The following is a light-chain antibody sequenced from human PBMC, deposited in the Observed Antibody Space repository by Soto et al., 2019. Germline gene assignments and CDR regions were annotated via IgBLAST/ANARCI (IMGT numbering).Light chain of an antibody. CDR3: QSYDSSLSGSV. V-gene: IGLV1-40*01. J-gene: IGLJ3*02. CDR1: SSNIGAGYD. CDR2: GNS. Sequence: QSVLTQPPSVSGAPGQRVTISCTGSSSNIGAGYDVHWYQQLPGTAPKLLIYGNSNRPSGFPDRFSGSKSGTSASLAITGLQAEDEADYYCQSYDSSLSGSVFGGGTKLPVL.